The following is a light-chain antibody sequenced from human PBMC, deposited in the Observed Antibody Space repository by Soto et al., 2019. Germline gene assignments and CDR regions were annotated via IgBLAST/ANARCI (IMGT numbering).Light chain of an antibody. CDR1: QDISSY. Sequence: DIQLTQSPSFLSASVGDRITITCRASQDISSYLAWYQQKPGKAPKLLIYAASTLQSGVPSRFSGSESGTEFTLTISSLQPEDFATYYCQQLNSYPRTFGPGTKVDIK. J-gene: IGKJ3*01. V-gene: IGKV1-9*01. CDR3: QQLNSYPRT. CDR2: AAS.